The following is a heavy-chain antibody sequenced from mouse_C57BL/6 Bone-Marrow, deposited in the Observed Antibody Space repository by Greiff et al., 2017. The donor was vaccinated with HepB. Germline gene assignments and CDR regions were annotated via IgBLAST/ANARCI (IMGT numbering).Heavy chain of an antibody. J-gene: IGHJ2*01. Sequence: QVQLQQPGAELVKPGASVKMSCKASGYTFTSYWITWVKQRPGQGLEWIGDIYPGSGSTNYNEKFKSKATLTVETSSSTAYMQLSSLTSEDSAVYYCARGVFDYWGQGTTLTVSS. CDR2: IYPGSGST. CDR1: GYTFTSYW. V-gene: IGHV1-55*01. CDR3: ARGVFDY.